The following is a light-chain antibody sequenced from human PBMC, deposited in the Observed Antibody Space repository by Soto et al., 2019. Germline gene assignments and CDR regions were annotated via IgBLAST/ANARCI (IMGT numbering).Light chain of an antibody. V-gene: IGKV3-20*01. CDR2: GAS. CDR3: QEYGSSPPYT. Sequence: EIVLTQSPGTLSLSPGERATLSCRASQSVSSRYLAWYQQKPGQAPRLLMYGASSRATGIPDRFSGSGSGTDFTLTISRLEPEDFAVYYCQEYGSSPPYTFGQGTELEIK. J-gene: IGKJ2*01. CDR1: QSVSSRY.